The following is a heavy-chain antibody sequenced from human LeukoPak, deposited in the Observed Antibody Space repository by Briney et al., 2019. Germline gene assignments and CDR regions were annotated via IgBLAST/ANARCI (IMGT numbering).Heavy chain of an antibody. V-gene: IGHV4-59*01. CDR2: IYYSGST. J-gene: IGHJ6*02. CDR1: GGSISSYY. D-gene: IGHD3-10*01. CDR3: ARDRGSGNKYYYYYGMDV. Sequence: SETLSLTCTVPGGSISSYYWSWIRQPPGKGLEWIGYIYYSGSTNYNPSLKSRVTISVDTSKNQFSLKLSSVTAADTAVYYCARDRGSGNKYYYYYGMDVWGQGTTVTVSS.